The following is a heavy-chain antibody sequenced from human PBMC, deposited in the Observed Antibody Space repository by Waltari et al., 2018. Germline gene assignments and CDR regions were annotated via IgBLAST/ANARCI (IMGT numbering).Heavy chain of an antibody. Sequence: QVQLVQSGAEVKKPGSSVKVSCKASGGTFSSYAIRWVRQAPGQGPEWMGRIIPILGIANYAQKFQGRVTITADKSTSTAYMELSSLRSEDTAVYYCARGGYYGSGSYWGIDYWGQGTLVTVSS. CDR2: IIPILGIA. CDR1: GGTFSSYA. J-gene: IGHJ4*02. V-gene: IGHV1-69*04. CDR3: ARGGYYGSGSYWGIDY. D-gene: IGHD3-10*01.